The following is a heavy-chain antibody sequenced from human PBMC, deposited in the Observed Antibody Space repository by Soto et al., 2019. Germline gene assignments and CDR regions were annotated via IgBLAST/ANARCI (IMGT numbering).Heavy chain of an antibody. V-gene: IGHV3-30*18. CDR1: GFPFSSYG. CDR3: AKDDDYNYLFAY. Sequence: GGSLRLSCAASGFPFSSYGMHWVRQAPGKGLEWVAVISYDGSNKYYADSVKGRFTISRDNSKNTLYLQMNSLRAEDTAVYYCAKDDDYNYLFAYWGQGTLVTVSS. CDR2: ISYDGSNK. J-gene: IGHJ4*02. D-gene: IGHD4-4*01.